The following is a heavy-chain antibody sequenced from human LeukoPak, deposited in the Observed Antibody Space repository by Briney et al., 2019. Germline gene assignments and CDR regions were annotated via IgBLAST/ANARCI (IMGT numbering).Heavy chain of an antibody. J-gene: IGHJ4*02. D-gene: IGHD5-18*01. CDR1: GFTFSIYA. CDR3: ARGYSYGSKTRMPPDY. Sequence: PGGSLRLSCAASGFTFSIYAMSWVRQAPGKGLEWVSGISWNSGSIGYADSVKGRFTISRDNAKNSLYLQMNSLRAEDTALYYCARGYSYGSKTRMPPDYWGQGTLVTVSS. V-gene: IGHV3-9*01. CDR2: ISWNSGSI.